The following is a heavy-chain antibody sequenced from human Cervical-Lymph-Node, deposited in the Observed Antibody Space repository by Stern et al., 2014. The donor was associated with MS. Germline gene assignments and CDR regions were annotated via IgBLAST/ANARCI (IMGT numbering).Heavy chain of an antibody. CDR1: GGAFSSYT. D-gene: IGHD6-19*01. CDR3: AREAGHWFGP. J-gene: IGHJ5*02. Sequence: QVQLVQSGTEVKKPGSSVKISCQASGGAFSSYTISWVRQADGQGPEWMGGIIPIFDEATYAQKFQGRLTISADDSTNIIYMELSSLELDDTATYYCAREAGHWFGPWGQGTHVVVS. V-gene: IGHV1-69*19. CDR2: IIPIFDEA.